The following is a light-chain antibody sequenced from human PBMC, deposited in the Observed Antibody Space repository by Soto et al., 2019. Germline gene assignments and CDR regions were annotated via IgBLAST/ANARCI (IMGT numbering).Light chain of an antibody. CDR3: QQRSIWPIT. V-gene: IGKV3-11*01. CDR2: DAS. Sequence: EVMLTQSPATLCLSPGDRATLSCRASQSVSSHFAWYQQKPGQAPRLLIYDASNRATGIPARFSGSGSGTDFTLTISSLEAEDFAVYYCQQRSIWPITFGQGTRLEI. J-gene: IGKJ5*01. CDR1: QSVSSH.